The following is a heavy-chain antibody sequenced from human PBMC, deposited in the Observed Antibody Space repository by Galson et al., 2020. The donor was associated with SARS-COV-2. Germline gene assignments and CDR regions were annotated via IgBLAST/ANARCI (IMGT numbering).Heavy chain of an antibody. CDR1: GYTFTSYD. D-gene: IGHD2-21*01. J-gene: IGHJ4*02. CDR2: MNPNSGNT. CDR3: ARTVPRGDWAEGD. V-gene: IGHV1-8*01. Sequence: ASVKVSCKASGYTFTSYDINWVRQATGQGLEWMGWMNPNSGNTGFAQKFQGRVTMTRSTSISTAYMELSGLRSEDTAMYYCARTVPRGDWAEGDWGQGTLVAVSS.